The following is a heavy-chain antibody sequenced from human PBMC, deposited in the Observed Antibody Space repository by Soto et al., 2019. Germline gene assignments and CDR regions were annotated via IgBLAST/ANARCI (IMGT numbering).Heavy chain of an antibody. Sequence: SETLSLTCTVSGGSISSGGYYWSWIRQHPGKGLEWIGYIYHSGSTNYNPSLKSRVTISVDTSKNQFSLKLSSVTAADTAVYYCAREAPGYPNCFDPWGQGALVTVSS. CDR2: IYHSGST. CDR3: AREAPGYPNCFDP. V-gene: IGHV4-31*03. D-gene: IGHD1-1*01. CDR1: GGSISSGGYY. J-gene: IGHJ5*02.